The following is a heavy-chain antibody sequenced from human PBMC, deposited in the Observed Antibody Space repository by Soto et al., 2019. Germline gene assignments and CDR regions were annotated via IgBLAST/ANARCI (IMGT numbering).Heavy chain of an antibody. J-gene: IGHJ4*02. V-gene: IGHV4-61*01. CDR3: ASRLVDKDY. D-gene: IGHD6-19*01. CDR2: IYYSGST. CDR1: GGSVSSGSHY. Sequence: SERLPLTCTVSGGSVSSGSHYWSWIRQPPGKGLEWIGYIYYSGSTNYNPSLKSRVTISVDTSKNQISLKLSSVPAADTAVYYRASRLVDKDYWGQGTLVTVSS.